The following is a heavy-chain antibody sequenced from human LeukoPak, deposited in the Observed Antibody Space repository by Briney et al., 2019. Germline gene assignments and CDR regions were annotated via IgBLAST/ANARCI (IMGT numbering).Heavy chain of an antibody. CDR2: INPNSGGT. CDR1: GYTFTGYY. D-gene: IGHD6-19*01. V-gene: IGHV1-2*02. J-gene: IGHJ4*02. CDR3: ARDRGIAVAGTVYFPRD. Sequence: ASVKVSCKASGYTFTGYYMHWVRQAPGQGLEWMGWINPNSGGTNYAQKFQGRVTMTRDTSISTAYMELSRLRSDDTAVYYCARDRGIAVAGTVYFPRDWGQGTLVTVSS.